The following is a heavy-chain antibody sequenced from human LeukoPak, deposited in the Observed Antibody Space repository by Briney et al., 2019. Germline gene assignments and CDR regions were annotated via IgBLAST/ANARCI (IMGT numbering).Heavy chain of an antibody. D-gene: IGHD3-10*01. Sequence: GASVKVSCKASGYTFTRYGISWVRQAPGQGLEWMGWISAYNGNTNHAQKLQGRVTMTTDTSTSTAYMELRSLRSDDTAVYYCARVARQGPMVRGVIKFYYYMDVWGKGTTVTISS. J-gene: IGHJ6*03. CDR2: ISAYNGNT. V-gene: IGHV1-18*01. CDR1: GYTFTRYG. CDR3: ARVARQGPMVRGVIKFYYYMDV.